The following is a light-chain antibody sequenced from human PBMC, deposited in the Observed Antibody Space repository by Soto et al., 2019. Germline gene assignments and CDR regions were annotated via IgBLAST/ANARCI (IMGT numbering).Light chain of an antibody. CDR2: EVS. J-gene: IGLJ3*02. CDR3: SSYTRISTWV. CDR1: SSDVGGYDF. Sequence: QSALTQPASVSGSPGQSITISCTGTSSDVGGYDFVSWYQQHPGKAPKPMIYEVSNRPSGVSNRFSGSKSGNTASLTISGRQPEDEADYYCSSYTRISTWVFGGWTKLAAL. V-gene: IGLV2-14*01.